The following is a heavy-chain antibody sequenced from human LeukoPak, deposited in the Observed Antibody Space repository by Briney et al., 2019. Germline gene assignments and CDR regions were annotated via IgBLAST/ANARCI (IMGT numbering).Heavy chain of an antibody. J-gene: IGHJ4*02. Sequence: GGSLRLSCAASGFTFSSYAMHWVRQAPGKGLEWVAFIRYDGSNKYYADSVKGRFTISRDNSKNTLYLQMNSLRAEDTAVYYCAKEYCSSTSCYSLIDYWGQGTLVTVSS. CDR1: GFTFSSYA. CDR3: AKEYCSSTSCYSLIDY. V-gene: IGHV3-30*02. D-gene: IGHD2-2*01. CDR2: IRYDGSNK.